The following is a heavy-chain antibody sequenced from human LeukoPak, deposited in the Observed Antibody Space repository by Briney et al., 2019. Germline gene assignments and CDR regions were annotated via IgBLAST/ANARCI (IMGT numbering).Heavy chain of an antibody. V-gene: IGHV4-34*01. Sequence: PSETPSLTCAVYGGSFSGDYWSWIRQPPGKGLEWIGSIYHSGSTYYNPSLKSRVTISVDTSKNQFSLKLSSVTAADTAVYYCARDRGLRFLEWFRYYYYYMDVWGKGTTVTVSS. D-gene: IGHD3-3*01. CDR3: ARDRGLRFLEWFRYYYYYMDV. CDR2: IYHSGST. J-gene: IGHJ6*03. CDR1: GGSFSGDY.